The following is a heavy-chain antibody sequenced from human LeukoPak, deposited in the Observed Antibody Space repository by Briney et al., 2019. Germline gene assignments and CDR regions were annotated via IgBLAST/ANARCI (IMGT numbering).Heavy chain of an antibody. V-gene: IGHV4-61*02. J-gene: IGHJ4*02. CDR2: IYTSGST. CDR1: GGSISSGSYY. Sequence: SETLSLTCTVSGGSISSGSYYWSWIRQPAGKGLEWIGRIYTSGSTNYNPSLKSRVTISVDTSKNQFSLKLSSVTAADTAVYYCARDSWRDAIDYWGQGTLVTVSS. CDR3: ARDSWRDAIDY. D-gene: IGHD6-13*01.